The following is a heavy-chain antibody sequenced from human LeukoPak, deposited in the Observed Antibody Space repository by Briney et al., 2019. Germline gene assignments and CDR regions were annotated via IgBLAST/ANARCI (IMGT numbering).Heavy chain of an antibody. CDR3: ATDRGWRTSGYYLYYFEY. V-gene: IGHV3-7*01. Sequence: GGTLRLSCAASGFIFTNYFMSWVRQAPGKGLEWVASIKHDGSEKYYVDSVRGRFTTSRGNTMNSLYLQMSSLRAEDTAVYYCATDRGWRTSGYYLYYFEYWGQGTLVTYSS. J-gene: IGHJ4*02. D-gene: IGHD3-3*01. CDR2: IKHDGSEK. CDR1: GFIFTNYF.